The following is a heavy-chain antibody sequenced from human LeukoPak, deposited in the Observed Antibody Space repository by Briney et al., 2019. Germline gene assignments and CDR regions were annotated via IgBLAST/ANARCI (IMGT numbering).Heavy chain of an antibody. CDR2: ISSGGNYI. V-gene: IGHV3-21*01. J-gene: IGHJ4*02. CDR3: AREGHSSGWV. CDR1: GFIFSSYS. Sequence: GALRLSCAASGFIFSSYSMSWVRQAPGKGLQWVSSISSGGNYIYYADSVKGRFTISRDNAKNSLSLQMNSLRAEDTAVYYCAREGHSSGWVWGQGILVTVSS. D-gene: IGHD6-19*01.